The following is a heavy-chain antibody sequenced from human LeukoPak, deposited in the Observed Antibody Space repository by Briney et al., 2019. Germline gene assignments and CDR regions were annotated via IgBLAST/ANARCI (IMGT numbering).Heavy chain of an antibody. Sequence: SVRVSCKESGGTFSSYAISWGRQAPGEGLEWMGGIIPIFGIANYAQKFQGRVTITADKSTSTAYMELSSLRSEDTAVYYCARARVVVAATDGMDVWGQGTTVTVSS. J-gene: IGHJ6*02. CDR2: IIPIFGIA. CDR3: ARARVVVAATDGMDV. CDR1: GGTFSSYA. D-gene: IGHD2-15*01. V-gene: IGHV1-69*17.